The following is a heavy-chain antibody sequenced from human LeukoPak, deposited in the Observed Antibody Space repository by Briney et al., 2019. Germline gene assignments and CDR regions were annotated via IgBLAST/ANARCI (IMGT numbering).Heavy chain of an antibody. CDR2: ISSSSSYV. Sequence: GGSLRLSCAASGFTFSSYSMNWVRQAPGKGLEWVSSISSSSSYVYYADSVKGRFTISRDNAKNSLYLQMNSLRAEDTAVYYCARGAFGWFDPWGQGTLVTVSS. J-gene: IGHJ5*02. CDR3: ARGAFGWFDP. CDR1: GFTFSSYS. V-gene: IGHV3-21*01. D-gene: IGHD3-16*01.